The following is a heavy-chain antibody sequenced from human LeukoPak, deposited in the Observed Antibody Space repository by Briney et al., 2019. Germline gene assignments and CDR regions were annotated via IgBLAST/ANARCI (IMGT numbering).Heavy chain of an antibody. V-gene: IGHV3-15*01. J-gene: IGHJ4*02. D-gene: IGHD3/OR15-3a*01. Sequence: PGGSLRLSCAASGFTFNNAWMSWVRQAPGKGLEWVGRIKRKGDDGTIDYAAPVKGRFTTSRDDSKNTLYLQMNSLKSEDTAVYYCTAGTGRSDFDYWGQGTLVTVSS. CDR3: TAGTGRSDFDY. CDR1: GFTFNNAW. CDR2: IKRKGDDGTI.